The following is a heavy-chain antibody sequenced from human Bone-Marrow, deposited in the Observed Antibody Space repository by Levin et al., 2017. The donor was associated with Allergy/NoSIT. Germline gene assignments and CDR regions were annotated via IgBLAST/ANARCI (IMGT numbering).Heavy chain of an antibody. J-gene: IGHJ4*02. V-gene: IGHV3-74*01. Sequence: GESLKISCAASGFTFSSYWMHWVRQAPGKGLVWVSRINSDGSSTSYADSVKGRFTISRDNAKNTLYLQMNSLRAEDTAVYYCASAGQYSSGYIDYWGQGTLVTVSS. CDR2: INSDGSST. D-gene: IGHD6-19*01. CDR3: ASAGQYSSGYIDY. CDR1: GFTFSSYW.